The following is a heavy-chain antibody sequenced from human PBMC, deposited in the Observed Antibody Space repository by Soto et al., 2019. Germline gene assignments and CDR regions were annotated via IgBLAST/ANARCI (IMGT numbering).Heavy chain of an antibody. CDR3: ARDYALADNHGMDV. Sequence: QVQLVQSGAVVKTPGSLVKVSCKASGATFMNSAITWVRQAPGQGPEWVGMIIPIFGSTNSAPKFRGRVTFTADTSTSTAFMELTRLKSNDTAVYYCARDYALADNHGMDVWGQGTTVIVS. V-gene: IGHV1-69*06. CDR1: GATFMNSA. J-gene: IGHJ6*02. CDR2: IIPIFGST. D-gene: IGHD4-17*01.